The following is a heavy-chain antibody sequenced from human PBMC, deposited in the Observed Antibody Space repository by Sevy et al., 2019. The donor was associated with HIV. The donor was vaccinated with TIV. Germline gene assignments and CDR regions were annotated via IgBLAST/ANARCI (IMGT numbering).Heavy chain of an antibody. J-gene: IGHJ6*02. D-gene: IGHD3-3*01. CDR1: GGSISSGGYY. CDR2: IYYSGST. V-gene: IGHV4-31*03. CDR3: ARVPRMDYDFWSGYHSGGIDV. Sequence: SETLSLTCTVSGGSISSGGYYWSWIRQHPGKGLEWIGYIYYSGSTYYNPSLKSRVTISVDTSKNQFSLKLSSVTAADTAVYYCARVPRMDYDFWSGYHSGGIDVWGQGTTVTVSS.